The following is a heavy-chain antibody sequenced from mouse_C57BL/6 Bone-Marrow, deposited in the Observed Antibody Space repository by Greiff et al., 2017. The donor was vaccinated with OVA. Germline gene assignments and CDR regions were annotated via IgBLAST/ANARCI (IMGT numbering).Heavy chain of an antibody. Sequence: QVQLQQPGAELVRPGSSVKLSCKASGYTFTSYWMHWVKQRPIQGLDWIGNIDPSDSDTHYNQKFKDKATLTVDKSSLTAYRQLSSLTSEDSAVYYCAGGAYSNYVPWFAYWGQGTLVTVSA. D-gene: IGHD2-5*01. V-gene: IGHV1-52*01. CDR2: IDPSDSDT. J-gene: IGHJ3*01. CDR3: AGGAYSNYVPWFAY. CDR1: GYTFTSYW.